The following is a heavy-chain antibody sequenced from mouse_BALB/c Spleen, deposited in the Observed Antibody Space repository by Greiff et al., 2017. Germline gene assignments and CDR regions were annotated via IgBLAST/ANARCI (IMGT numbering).Heavy chain of an antibody. CDR3: AREYDYDVSYAMDY. CDR1: GYTFTSYW. D-gene: IGHD2-4*01. V-gene: IGHV1S41*01. Sequence: DLVKPGASVKLSCKASGYTFTSYWINWIKQRPGQGLEWIGRIAPGSGSTYYNEMFKGKATLTVDTSSSTAYIQLGSLSSEDSAVYFCAREYDYDVSYAMDYWGQGTSVTVSS. CDR2: IAPGSGST. J-gene: IGHJ4*01.